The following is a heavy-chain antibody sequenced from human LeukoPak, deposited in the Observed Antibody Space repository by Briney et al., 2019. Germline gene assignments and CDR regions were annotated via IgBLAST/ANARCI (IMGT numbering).Heavy chain of an antibody. CDR2: INHSGST. CDR1: GGSFSGCY. J-gene: IGHJ5*02. V-gene: IGHV4-34*01. CDR3: ARLTHFTGGYGWFDP. D-gene: IGHD3-22*01. Sequence: PSETLSLTCAVYGGSFSGCYWSWIRQPPGKGLEWIGGINHSGSTNYNPSLKSRVTISVDTSKNQFSLKLSSVTAADTAVYYCARLTHFTGGYGWFDPWGQGTLVTVSS.